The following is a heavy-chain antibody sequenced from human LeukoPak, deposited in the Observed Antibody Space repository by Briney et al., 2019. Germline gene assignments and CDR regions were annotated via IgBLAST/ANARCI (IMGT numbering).Heavy chain of an antibody. J-gene: IGHJ4*02. CDR1: GGSISSYY. Sequence: SETLSLTCTVSGGSISSYYWSWIRQPAGKGLEWIGYIYYSGSTNYNPSLKSRVTISIDTSKNQFSLKLSSVTAADTAVYYCARDDTLAYSSSWLPPYYFDYWGQGTLVTVS. CDR2: IYYSGST. V-gene: IGHV4-59*12. D-gene: IGHD6-13*01. CDR3: ARDDTLAYSSSWLPPYYFDY.